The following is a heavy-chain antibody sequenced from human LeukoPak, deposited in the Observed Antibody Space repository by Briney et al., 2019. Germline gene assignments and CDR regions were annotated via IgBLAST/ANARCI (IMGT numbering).Heavy chain of an antibody. CDR2: INHSGST. CDR3: ARAWYSPGGWFDP. V-gene: IGHV4-34*01. J-gene: IGHJ5*02. D-gene: IGHD6-13*01. CDR1: GGSFSGYY. Sequence: PSETLSLTCAVYGGSFSGYYWSWIRQPPGKGLEWIGEINHSGSTNSSPSLKSRVTISVDTSKNQFSLKLSSVTAADTAVYYCARAWYSPGGWFDPWGQGTLVTVSS.